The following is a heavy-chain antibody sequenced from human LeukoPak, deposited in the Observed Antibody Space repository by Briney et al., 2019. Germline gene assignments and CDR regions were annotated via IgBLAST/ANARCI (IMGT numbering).Heavy chain of an antibody. CDR1: GYTFTGYY. V-gene: IGHV1-2*02. Sequence: ASVKVSCKASGYTFTGYYMHWVRQAPGQGREWMGWINPNSGGTNYAQKFQGRVTMTRDTSISTAYMELSRLRSDDTAVYYCAATTYYDFWSGYYRFDYWGQGTLVTVSS. J-gene: IGHJ4*02. CDR2: INPNSGGT. D-gene: IGHD3-3*01. CDR3: AATTYYDFWSGYYRFDY.